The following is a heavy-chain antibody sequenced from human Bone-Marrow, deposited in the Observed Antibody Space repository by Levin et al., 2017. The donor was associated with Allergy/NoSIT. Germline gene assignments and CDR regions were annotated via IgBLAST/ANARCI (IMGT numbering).Heavy chain of an antibody. V-gene: IGHV3-23*01. CDR3: AASDYVDTSGFDY. Sequence: GGSLRLSCATSGFTFRSYSMSWVRQAPGKGLEWVAGIASYGDERYYADSVKGRFTISRDVSESTLFLQMASLTAEDTALYYCAASDYVDTSGFDYWGQGTQVKVSS. J-gene: IGHJ4*02. CDR1: GFTFRSYS. CDR2: IASYGDER. D-gene: IGHD3-22*01.